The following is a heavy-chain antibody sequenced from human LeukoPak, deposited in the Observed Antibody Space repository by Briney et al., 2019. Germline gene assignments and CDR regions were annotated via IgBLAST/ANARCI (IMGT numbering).Heavy chain of an antibody. D-gene: IGHD4-23*01. Sequence: ASVKVSCKASGYTFTGYYIHWVRQAPGQGLEWMGIINPSGGSTSYAQKFQGRVTMTRDTSTSTVYMELSSLRSEDTAVYYCARDLTQTTVVTPDVYFDYWGQGTLVTVSS. J-gene: IGHJ4*02. V-gene: IGHV1-46*01. CDR2: INPSGGST. CDR3: ARDLTQTTVVTPDVYFDY. CDR1: GYTFTGYY.